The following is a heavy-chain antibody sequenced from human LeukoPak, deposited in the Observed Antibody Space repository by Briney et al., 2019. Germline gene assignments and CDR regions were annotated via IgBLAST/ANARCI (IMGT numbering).Heavy chain of an antibody. V-gene: IGHV4-59*01. Sequence: SETLSLTCTVSGGSISSYYWSWIRQPPGKGLGWIGYIYYSGSTNYNPSLKSRVTISVDTSKNQFSLKLSSVTAADTAVYYCARGRDGPFLDYWGQGTLVTVSS. CDR1: GGSISSYY. CDR2: IYYSGST. J-gene: IGHJ4*02. CDR3: ARGRDGPFLDY.